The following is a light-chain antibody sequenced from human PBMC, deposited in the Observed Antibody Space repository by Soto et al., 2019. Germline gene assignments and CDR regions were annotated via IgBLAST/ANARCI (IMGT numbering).Light chain of an antibody. V-gene: IGKV1-39*01. CDR3: QQSYSTPLT. Sequence: IWMTQSPSLLSASTGDRVTITCRASQSISSYLNWYQQKPGKAPKLLIYAASSLQSGVPSRFSGSGSGTDFTLTISSLQPEDFATYYCQQSYSTPLTFGPGTKVDIK. CDR1: QSISSY. J-gene: IGKJ3*01. CDR2: AAS.